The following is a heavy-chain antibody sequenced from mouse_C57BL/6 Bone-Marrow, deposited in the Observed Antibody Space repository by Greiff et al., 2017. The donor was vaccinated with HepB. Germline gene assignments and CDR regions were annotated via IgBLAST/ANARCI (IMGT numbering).Heavy chain of an antibody. J-gene: IGHJ4*01. CDR1: GYTFTDYH. Sequence: EVQLQQSGPELVKPGASVKISCKASGYTFTDYHMNWVKQSHGKSLEWIGDINPNNGGTSYNQKFKGKATLTVDKSSSTAYMELRSLTSEDSVVYYCAREGGYYYGYYAMDYWGQGTSVTVSS. D-gene: IGHD1-1*01. CDR3: AREGGYYYGYYAMDY. V-gene: IGHV1-26*01. CDR2: INPNNGGT.